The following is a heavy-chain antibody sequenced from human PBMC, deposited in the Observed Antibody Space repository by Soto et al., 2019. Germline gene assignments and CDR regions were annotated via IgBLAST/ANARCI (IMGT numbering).Heavy chain of an antibody. CDR2: IYTSGST. J-gene: IGHJ3*02. Sequence: QVQLQESGPGLVKPSETLSLTCTVSGGSISSYYWSWIRQPAGKGLEWIGRIYTSGSTNYNPSLKSLVTMSVDTSKNQFSLKLSAVTAADTAVYYCARDLAMIVSGPDAFDIWGQGTMVTVSS. D-gene: IGHD3-22*01. CDR1: GGSISSYY. V-gene: IGHV4-4*07. CDR3: ARDLAMIVSGPDAFDI.